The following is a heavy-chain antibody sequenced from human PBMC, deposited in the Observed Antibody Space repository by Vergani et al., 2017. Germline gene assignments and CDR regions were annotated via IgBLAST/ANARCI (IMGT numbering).Heavy chain of an antibody. CDR3: ASGGYYDFWSGYYDYYMDV. D-gene: IGHD3-3*01. Sequence: VQLVESGGGLVKPGGSLRLSCAASGFTFSDYYMSWVRQAPGKGLEWVSVIYSGGSTYYADAVKGRFTISRDNSKNTLYLQMNSLRAEDTAVYYCASGGYYDFWSGYYDYYMDVWGKGTTVTVSS. CDR2: IYSGGST. CDR1: GFTFSDYY. V-gene: IGHV3-66*01. J-gene: IGHJ6*03.